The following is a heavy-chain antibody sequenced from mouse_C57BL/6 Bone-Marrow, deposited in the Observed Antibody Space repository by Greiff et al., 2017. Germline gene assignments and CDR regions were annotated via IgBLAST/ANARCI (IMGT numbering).Heavy chain of an antibody. CDR3: ARLYYYGSSEGYFDV. V-gene: IGHV4-1*01. CDR2: INPDSSTI. D-gene: IGHD1-1*01. Sequence: AASGIDFSRYWMSWVRRAPGKGLEWIGEINPDSSTINYAPSLKDKFIISRDNAKNTLYLQMSKVRSEDTALYYCARLYYYGSSEGYFDVWGTGTTVTVSS. J-gene: IGHJ1*03. CDR1: GIDFSRYW.